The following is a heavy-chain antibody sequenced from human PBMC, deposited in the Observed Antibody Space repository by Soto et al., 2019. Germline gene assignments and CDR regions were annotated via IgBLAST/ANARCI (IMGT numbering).Heavy chain of an antibody. J-gene: IGHJ6*02. CDR1: GITFSKYS. Sequence: GGSLRLSCAASGITFSKYSMNWVRQAPGKWLEWVSYISSSSSTIYYADSVKGRFTISRDNAKNSLYLQVNSLRAEDTAVYYCARVMGQQPPYYYYYYGMDVWGQGTTVTVSS. V-gene: IGHV3-48*01. CDR2: ISSSSSTI. D-gene: IGHD6-13*01. CDR3: ARVMGQQPPYYYYYYGMDV.